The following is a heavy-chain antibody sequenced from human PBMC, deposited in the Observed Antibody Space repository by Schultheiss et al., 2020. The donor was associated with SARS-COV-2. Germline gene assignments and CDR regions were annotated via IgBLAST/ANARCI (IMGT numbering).Heavy chain of an antibody. CDR2: ISSNGGST. J-gene: IGHJ4*02. CDR1: GFTFSSYA. V-gene: IGHV3-64*01. CDR3: ASGRQWLPGRPINY. D-gene: IGHD6-19*01. Sequence: GGSLRLSCAASGFTFSSYAMHWVRQAPGKGLEYVSAISSNGGSTYYANSVKGRFTISRDNSKNTLYLQMGSLRAEDMAVYYCASGRQWLPGRPINYWGQGTLVTVSS.